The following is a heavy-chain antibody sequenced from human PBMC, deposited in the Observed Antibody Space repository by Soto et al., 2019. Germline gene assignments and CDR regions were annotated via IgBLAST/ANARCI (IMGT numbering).Heavy chain of an antibody. J-gene: IGHJ5*01. CDR1: GFTFSSSP. Sequence: GGSLRLSCVVSGFTFSSSPMAWVRQAPGRGLEWVSHISNGGGTTNYVDSVKGRFTVSRDNSKDTLFLQLTGLRAEDTAVYYCARFHPTSSSTFDSWGQGTLVTVSS. D-gene: IGHD6-6*01. V-gene: IGHV3-23*01. CDR3: ARFHPTSSSTFDS. CDR2: ISNGGGTT.